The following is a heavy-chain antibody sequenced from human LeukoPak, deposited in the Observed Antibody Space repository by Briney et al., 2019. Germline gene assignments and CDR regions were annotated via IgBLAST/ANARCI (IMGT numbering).Heavy chain of an antibody. CDR3: ARQRRAIYSRARVAYYYYGMDV. CDR2: IYPGDSDT. Sequence: PGESLKISCKGSGYSFTSYWIGWVRQMPGKGLEWMGIIYPGDSDTRYSPSFQGQVTISADKSISTAYLQWSSLKASDTAMYYCARQRRAIYSRARVAYYYYGMDVWGQGTTVTVSS. CDR1: GYSFTSYW. V-gene: IGHV5-51*01. D-gene: IGHD6-13*01. J-gene: IGHJ6*02.